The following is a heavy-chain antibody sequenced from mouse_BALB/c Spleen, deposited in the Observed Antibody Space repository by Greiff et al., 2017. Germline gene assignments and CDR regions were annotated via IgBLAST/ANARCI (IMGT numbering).Heavy chain of an antibody. J-gene: IGHJ3*01. CDR1: GFNIKDYY. V-gene: IGHV14-1*02. D-gene: IGHD2-2*01. CDR3: AKVTTFAY. CDR2: IDPENGNT. Sequence: EVQLQQSGAELVRPGALVKLSCKASGFNIKDYYMHWVKQRPEQGLEWIGWIDPENGNTIYDPKFQGKASITADTSSNTAYLQLSSLTSEDTAVYYCAKVTTFAYWGQGTLVTVSA.